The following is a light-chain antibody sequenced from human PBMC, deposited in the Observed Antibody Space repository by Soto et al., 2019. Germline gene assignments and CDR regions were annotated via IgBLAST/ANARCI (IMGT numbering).Light chain of an antibody. CDR3: QQYGDSRT. J-gene: IGKJ1*01. CDR2: GAS. Sequence: EFVLTQSPGTLSLSPGESATLSCRASQSVSSNYLAWYQQKPGLAPRLLIYGASSRATGIPDRFSGSGSGTDFTLTISRLDPEDFAVYYCQQYGDSRTFGQGTKVEIK. V-gene: IGKV3-20*01. CDR1: QSVSSNY.